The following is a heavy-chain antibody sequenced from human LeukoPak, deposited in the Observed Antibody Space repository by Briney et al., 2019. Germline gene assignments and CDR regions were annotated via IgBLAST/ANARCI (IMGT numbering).Heavy chain of an antibody. CDR2: ISYDGSNK. J-gene: IGHJ3*02. V-gene: IGHV3-30-3*01. CDR3: ARVIEVGPGAFDI. Sequence: GGSLRLSCAASGFTFSSYAMHWVRQAPGKGLEWVAVISYDGSNKYYADSVKGRFTISRDNSKNTLYLQMNSLRAEDTAVYYCARVIEVGPGAFDIWGQGTMVTVSS. D-gene: IGHD2-15*01. CDR1: GFTFSSYA.